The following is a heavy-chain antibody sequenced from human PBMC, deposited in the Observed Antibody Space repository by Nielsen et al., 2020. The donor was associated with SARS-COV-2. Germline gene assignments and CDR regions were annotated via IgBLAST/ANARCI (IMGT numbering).Heavy chain of an antibody. Sequence: GESLKISCAASGFTFSNSWMHWVRQAPGKGLVWVSRISPDGDIVNYADSVRGRFTTSRDNAKNTLYLQMNSLRVEDTAVYYCARDSVAATGQIYFYGFGVWGQGTTVTVSS. D-gene: IGHD2-15*01. CDR3: ARDSVAATGQIYFYGFGV. J-gene: IGHJ6*02. CDR1: GFTFSNSW. CDR2: ISPDGDIV. V-gene: IGHV3-74*01.